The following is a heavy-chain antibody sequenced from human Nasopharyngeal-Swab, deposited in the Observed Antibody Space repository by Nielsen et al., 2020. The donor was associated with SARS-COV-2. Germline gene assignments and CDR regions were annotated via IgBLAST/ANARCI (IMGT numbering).Heavy chain of an antibody. CDR2: ISGGSSAI. D-gene: IGHD2-15*01. CDR3: ARDSRVAYSMDV. J-gene: IGHJ6*02. Sequence: GRQAPGGGLEWVSYISGGSSAIYYADSVKGRFTISRDNGKNSLYLHMSSLRDEDTAVYYCARDSRVAYSMDVWGQGTLVTVSS. V-gene: IGHV3-48*02.